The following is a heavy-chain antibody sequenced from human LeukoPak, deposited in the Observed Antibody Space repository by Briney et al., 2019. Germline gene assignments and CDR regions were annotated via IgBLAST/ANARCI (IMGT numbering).Heavy chain of an antibody. CDR2: IKQDGSEI. J-gene: IGHJ3*01. Sequence: GGSLRLSCAASGFTVSSNYMSWVRQAPGKGLEWVAKIKQDGSEINYLDSVKGRFTISRDNAKNSLYQQMNSLRAEDTAVYYCARRPYYYDSSGYYHNWGQGTMVTVSS. CDR3: ARRPYYYDSSGYYHN. V-gene: IGHV3-7*01. D-gene: IGHD3-22*01. CDR1: GFTVSSNY.